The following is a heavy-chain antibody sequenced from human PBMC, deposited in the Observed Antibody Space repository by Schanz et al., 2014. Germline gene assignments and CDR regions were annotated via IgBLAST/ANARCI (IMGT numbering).Heavy chain of an antibody. V-gene: IGHV3-7*01. D-gene: IGHD6-13*01. CDR1: GFTFSAYW. CDR2: INQAASVQ. Sequence: EVHLVESGGGLVQPGGSLRLSCAASGFTFSAYWMAWVRQAPGKGLEWVAAINQAASVQYYVDSVKGRFTISRDDAKNSHYLKMNSLRVEDTAVFYCVKIGYTHWSLDDWGQGILVTVSS. J-gene: IGHJ4*02. CDR3: VKIGYTHWSLDD.